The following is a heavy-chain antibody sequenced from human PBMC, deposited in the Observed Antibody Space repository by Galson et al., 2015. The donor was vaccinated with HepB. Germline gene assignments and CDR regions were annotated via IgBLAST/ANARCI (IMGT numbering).Heavy chain of an antibody. Sequence: SLRLSCAASGFTFSSYGMHWVRQAPGKGLEWVAVIWYDGSNKYYADSVKGRFTISRDNSKNTLYLQMNSLRAEDTAVYYCARDYDSSGYYWYFDLWGRGTLVTVSS. V-gene: IGHV3-33*01. CDR2: IWYDGSNK. D-gene: IGHD3-22*01. CDR3: ARDYDSSGYYWYFDL. J-gene: IGHJ2*01. CDR1: GFTFSSYG.